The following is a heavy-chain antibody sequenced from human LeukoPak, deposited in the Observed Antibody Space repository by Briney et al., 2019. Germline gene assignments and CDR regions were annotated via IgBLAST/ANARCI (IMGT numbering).Heavy chain of an antibody. CDR1: GGSISRYY. Sequence: PSETLSLTCTVSGGSISRYYWSWIRQPPGKGLEWIGYIYYSGSTNYNPSLKSRVTISVDTSKNQFSLKLSSVTAADTAVYSCARRSGGVVDIWGQGTMVTVSS. V-gene: IGHV4-59*08. J-gene: IGHJ3*02. D-gene: IGHD3-16*01. CDR3: ARRSGGVVDI. CDR2: IYYSGST.